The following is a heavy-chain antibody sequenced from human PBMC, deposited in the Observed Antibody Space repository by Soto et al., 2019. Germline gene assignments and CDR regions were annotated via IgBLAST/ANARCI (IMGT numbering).Heavy chain of an antibody. V-gene: IGHV3-23*01. CDR2: ISGSGGNT. J-gene: IGHJ4*02. D-gene: IGHD3-9*01. CDR1: GFIFSSNA. Sequence: LRLSCAASGFIFSSNAMSWVRQAPGKGLEWVSAISGSGGNTYYADSVKGRFTISRDNSKNTLSLQMNSLRAEDTAVYYCAKYFDWLLNSFDYWGQGTLVTVSS. CDR3: AKYFDWLLNSFDY.